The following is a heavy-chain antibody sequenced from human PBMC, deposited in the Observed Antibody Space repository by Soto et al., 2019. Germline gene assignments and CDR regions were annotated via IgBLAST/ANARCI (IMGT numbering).Heavy chain of an antibody. CDR2: INNDGSVS. CDR3: PRGVCVSGTCYSLAGSFYYYMDV. CDR1: GFTFSNYW. J-gene: IGHJ6*03. Sequence: EVQLVESGGGLVQPGGSLRLSCVASGFTFSNYWMYWVRQAPGEGLVWVSRINNDGSVSSYADSVKGRLTISRDNVQNTLYLPRYSLRAEDTAVYYCPRGVCVSGTCYSLAGSFYYYMDVWGKGPTVTVFS. D-gene: IGHD2-15*01. V-gene: IGHV3-74*01.